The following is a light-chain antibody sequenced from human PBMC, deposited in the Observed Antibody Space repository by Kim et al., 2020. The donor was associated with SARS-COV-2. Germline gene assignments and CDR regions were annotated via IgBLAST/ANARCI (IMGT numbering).Light chain of an antibody. J-gene: IGLJ2*01. Sequence: ARGKTARISCGGNNIGDYRVHWYQQKPGQAPILVIYYDNLRPSGIPARFSGSNSVSTVTLTISRVEAGDEADYYCQVWDTSADRVVFGGGTKLTVL. CDR2: YDN. CDR3: QVWDTSADRVV. V-gene: IGLV3-21*04. CDR1: NIGDYR.